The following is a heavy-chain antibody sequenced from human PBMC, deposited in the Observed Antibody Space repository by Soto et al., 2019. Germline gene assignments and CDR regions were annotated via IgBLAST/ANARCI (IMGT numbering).Heavy chain of an antibody. CDR3: ASHPTTPGYYAMDV. D-gene: IGHD1-1*01. Sequence: GESLKISCKGSGYIFTSKWIAWARQTPGKGLEWMGAIYPRNSQTEYSPSFQGQVTFSADKSIDTAFLQWNSLKTSDTAMFYCASHPTTPGYYAMDVWGQGTTVTVSS. J-gene: IGHJ6*02. V-gene: IGHV5-51*01. CDR1: GYIFTSKW. CDR2: IYPRNSQT.